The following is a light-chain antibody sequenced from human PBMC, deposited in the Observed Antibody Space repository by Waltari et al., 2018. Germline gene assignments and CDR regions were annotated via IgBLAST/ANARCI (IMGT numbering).Light chain of an antibody. J-gene: IGKJ1*01. CDR3: HQYNSYSA. Sequence: DIQMTQSPSTGSASVGDRVTITCRASQSINSWLAWYQQKPGKAPKILLYKASTLESGVPSRFSGSGSGTEFTLTISSLQPDDFATYYCHQYNSYSAFGQGTKVEVK. CDR2: KAS. V-gene: IGKV1-5*03. CDR1: QSINSW.